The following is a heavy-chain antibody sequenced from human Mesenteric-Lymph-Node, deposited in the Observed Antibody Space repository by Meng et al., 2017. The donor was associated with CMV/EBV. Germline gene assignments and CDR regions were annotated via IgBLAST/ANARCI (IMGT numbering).Heavy chain of an antibody. D-gene: IGHD3-22*01. CDR2: ISGSGYTV. V-gene: IGHV3-11*01. CDR3: TRTNYYDTTGYYSDDF. J-gene: IGHJ4*02. Sequence: GESLKISCAASGFTFSDYYMTWIRQAPGKGLEWVAYISGSGYTVYYADSVKGRFTISRDNAKNSLYLQMNNLRADDTDVYYCTRTNYYDTTGYYSDDFWGQGTLVTVSS. CDR1: GFTFSDYY.